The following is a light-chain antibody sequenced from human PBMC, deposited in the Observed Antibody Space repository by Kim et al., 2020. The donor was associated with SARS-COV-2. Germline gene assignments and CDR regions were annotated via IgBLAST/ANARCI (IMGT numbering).Light chain of an antibody. Sequence: ASVGDRVTITGRASQSISSYLNWYQQKPGKAPKRLSYAASSLQSGVPSRFSGSGSGTDFTLTISSLRPEDFATYYCQQSYSTPRTFSQGTKVDIK. J-gene: IGKJ1*01. CDR3: QQSYSTPRT. V-gene: IGKV1-39*01. CDR1: QSISSY. CDR2: AAS.